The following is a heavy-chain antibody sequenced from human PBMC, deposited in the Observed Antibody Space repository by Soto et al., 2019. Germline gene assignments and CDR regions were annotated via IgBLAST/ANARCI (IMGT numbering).Heavy chain of an antibody. CDR2: VYISGST. D-gene: IGHD4-17*01. CDR1: GGSIGTHY. V-gene: IGHV4-4*07. CDR3: ATDPRVTTVTGDAFDI. J-gene: IGHJ3*02. Sequence: QVQLQESGPGLVKPSETLSLTCTVSGGSIGTHYWNWIRQPAGKGLEWIGRVYISGSTDYNPSVKSRVSLSVDTSKNHFSLRLTSVTAADTAVYYCATDPRVTTVTGDAFDIWGQGIMVIVSS.